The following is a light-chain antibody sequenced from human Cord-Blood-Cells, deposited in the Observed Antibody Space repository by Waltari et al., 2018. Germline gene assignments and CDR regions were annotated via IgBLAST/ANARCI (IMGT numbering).Light chain of an antibody. CDR2: LNSDGSH. CDR1: SGHSSSA. Sequence: QLVLPQSPSASASPGASVKLPRTLSSGHSSSALAWHQQPPEKGPRYLMKLNSDGSHSKGDGIPDRFSGSSSGAERYLTISSLQSEDEADYYCQTWGTGIHVVFGGGTKLTVL. V-gene: IGLV4-69*01. J-gene: IGLJ2*01. CDR3: QTWGTGIHVV.